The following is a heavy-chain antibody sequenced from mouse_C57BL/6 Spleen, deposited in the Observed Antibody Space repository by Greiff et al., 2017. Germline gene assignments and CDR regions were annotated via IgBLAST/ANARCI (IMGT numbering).Heavy chain of an antibody. CDR3: ARQVNWTFAY. CDR2: ISSGGSYT. D-gene: IGHD4-1*01. Sequence: EVQLQQSGGDLVKPGGSLKLSCAASGFTFSSYGMSWVRQTPDKRLEWVATISSGGSYTYYPDSAKGRFTISRDNAKNTLYLQMSSLKSEDTAMYYCARQVNWTFAYWGQGTTLTVSS. V-gene: IGHV5-6*01. J-gene: IGHJ2*01. CDR1: GFTFSSYG.